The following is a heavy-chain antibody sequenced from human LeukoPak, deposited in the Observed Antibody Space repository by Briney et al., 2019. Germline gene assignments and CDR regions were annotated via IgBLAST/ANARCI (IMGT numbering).Heavy chain of an antibody. Sequence: GRSLRLSCAASGFTFSSYGMHWVRQAPGRGLEWVAVISYDGSNKYYADSVKGRFTISRDNAKNSLYLQMNSLRAEDTAVYYCARGRGFIIDYWGQGTLVTVSS. CDR1: GFTFSSYG. CDR3: ARGRGFIIDY. V-gene: IGHV3-30*03. CDR2: ISYDGSNK. D-gene: IGHD3-22*01. J-gene: IGHJ4*02.